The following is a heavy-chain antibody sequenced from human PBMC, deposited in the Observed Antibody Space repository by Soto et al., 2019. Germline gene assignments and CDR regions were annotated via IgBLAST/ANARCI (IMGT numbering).Heavy chain of an antibody. CDR3: ARANYARNAFDI. D-gene: IGHD1-7*01. CDR2: IYYSGST. Sequence: SETLSLTCTVSGGSVSSGSYYWRWIRQPPGKGLEWIGYIYYSGSTNYNPSLKSRVTISVDTSKNQFSLKLSSVTAADTAVYYCARANYARNAFDIWGQGTMVTVSS. J-gene: IGHJ3*02. CDR1: GGSVSSGSYY. V-gene: IGHV4-61*01.